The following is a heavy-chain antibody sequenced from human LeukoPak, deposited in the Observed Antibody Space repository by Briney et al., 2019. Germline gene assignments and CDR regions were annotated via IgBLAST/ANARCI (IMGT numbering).Heavy chain of an antibody. J-gene: IGHJ6*03. V-gene: IGHV3-48*03. CDR1: GFTFSSYE. Sequence: GGSLRHSCAASGFTFSSYEMNWVRQAPGKGLEWVSYISSSGSTIYYADSVKGRFTISRDNAKNSLYLQMNSLRAEDTAVYYCARVLNDSSGYYYSFYYYYYMDVWGKGTTVTVSS. CDR3: ARVLNDSSGYYYSFYYYYYMDV. D-gene: IGHD3-22*01. CDR2: ISSSGSTI.